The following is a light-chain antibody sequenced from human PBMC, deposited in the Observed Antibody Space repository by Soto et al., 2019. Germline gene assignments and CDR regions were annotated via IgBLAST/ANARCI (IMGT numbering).Light chain of an antibody. CDR1: QSVSVNS. J-gene: IGKJ3*01. CDR3: QQYGGSPFT. Sequence: EIVLTQAPGTLSLSPGERATLSCRASQSVSVNSLAWYQQKGGQAPRLLIYAASTRATGVPDRFSGTGSGTDFALTISRLETDDSAGDYCQQYGGSPFTFGPRTKVDI. CDR2: AAS. V-gene: IGKV3-20*01.